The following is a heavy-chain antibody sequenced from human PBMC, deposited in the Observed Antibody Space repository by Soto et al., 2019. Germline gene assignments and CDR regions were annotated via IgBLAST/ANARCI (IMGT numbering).Heavy chain of an antibody. CDR3: ARVYGSGSYHYEYFQH. Sequence: GGSLRLSCAASGFTFSSYAMHWVRQAPGKGLEWVAVISYDGSNKYYADSVKGRFTISRDNSKNTLYLQMNSLRAEDTAVYYCARVYGSGSYHYEYFQHWGQGTLVTV. CDR1: GFTFSSYA. V-gene: IGHV3-30-3*01. CDR2: ISYDGSNK. J-gene: IGHJ1*01. D-gene: IGHD3-10*01.